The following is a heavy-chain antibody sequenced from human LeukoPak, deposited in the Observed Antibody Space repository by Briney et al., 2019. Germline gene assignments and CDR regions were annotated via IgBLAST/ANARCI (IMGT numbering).Heavy chain of an antibody. Sequence: SETLSLTRTVSGGSISSYYWSWIRQPPGKGLEWIGYIYYSGSTNYNPSLKSRVTISVDTSKNQFSLKLSSVTAADTAVYYCARGALAAEFDYWGQGTLVTVSS. CDR1: GGSISSYY. V-gene: IGHV4-59*01. D-gene: IGHD6-25*01. CDR2: IYYSGST. CDR3: ARGALAAEFDY. J-gene: IGHJ4*02.